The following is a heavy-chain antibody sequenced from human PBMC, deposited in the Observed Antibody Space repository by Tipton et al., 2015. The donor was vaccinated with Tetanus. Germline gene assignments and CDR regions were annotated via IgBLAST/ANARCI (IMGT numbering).Heavy chain of an antibody. J-gene: IGHJ4*02. CDR3: AMESSGYATID. Sequence: SLRLSCAASGFTFSSYAMSWARQAPGQGLEWVSAISGSGGSTYYADSVKGRFTISRDNSKNTLYLQMNSLRAEDTAVYYCAMESSGYATIDWGQGTLVTVSS. CDR1: GFTFSSYA. D-gene: IGHD3-22*01. CDR2: ISGSGGST. V-gene: IGHV3-23*01.